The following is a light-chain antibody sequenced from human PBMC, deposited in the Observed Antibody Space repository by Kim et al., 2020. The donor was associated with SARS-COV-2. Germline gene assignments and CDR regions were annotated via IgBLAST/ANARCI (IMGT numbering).Light chain of an antibody. J-gene: IGLJ2*01. CDR3: QVWDSSSDHPGV. Sequence: SYELTQPPSVSVAPGKTARITCGGNNIGSKSVHWYQQKPGQAPVLVIYYDSDRPSGIPERFSGSNSGNTATLTISRDEAGDEADYYCQVWDSSSDHPGVFGGGTQLTVL. CDR1: NIGSKS. CDR2: YDS. V-gene: IGLV3-21*04.